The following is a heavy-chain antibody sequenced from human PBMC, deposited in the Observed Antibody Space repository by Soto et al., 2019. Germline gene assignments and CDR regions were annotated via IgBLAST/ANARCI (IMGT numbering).Heavy chain of an antibody. CDR2: ISYDGSNK. Sequence: GGSLRLSCAASGFTFSSYAMHWVRQAPGKGLEWEAVISYDGSNKYYADTVKGRFTISRDNSKNTLYLQMNSLRAEDKAVFYCARALGHCSGGSCYSGAFDYWGQGTLVTVSS. V-gene: IGHV3-30-3*01. CDR3: ARALGHCSGGSCYSGAFDY. D-gene: IGHD2-15*01. J-gene: IGHJ4*02. CDR1: GFTFSSYA.